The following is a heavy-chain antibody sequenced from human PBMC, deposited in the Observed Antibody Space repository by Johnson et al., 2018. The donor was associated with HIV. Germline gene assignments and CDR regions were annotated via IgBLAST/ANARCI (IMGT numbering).Heavy chain of an antibody. V-gene: IGHV3-30*02. Sequence: QLVESGGGVVQPGGSLRLSCAASGFTFSSYGMHWVRQAPGKGLEWVAFIRYDGSNKYYADSVKGRFTISRDNSKNTLYLQMNSLRAEDTAVYYCARQQPSSVKGAFDIWGQGTMVTVSS. D-gene: IGHD6-13*01. CDR1: GFTFSSYG. CDR2: IRYDGSNK. J-gene: IGHJ3*02. CDR3: ARQQPSSVKGAFDI.